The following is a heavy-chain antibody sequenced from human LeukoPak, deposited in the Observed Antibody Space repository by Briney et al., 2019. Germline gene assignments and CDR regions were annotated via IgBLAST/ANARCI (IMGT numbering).Heavy chain of an antibody. CDR3: ARARIAARPAIPQQRHPYYYYYMDV. Sequence: PSETLSLTCTVSGGSVSSNSFYWGWIRQPPGKGLEWIGSFYYTGSTYYNPSLKSRVSISVDTSKNQFSLKLSSVTAADTAVYYCARARIAARPAIPQQRHPYYYYYMDVWGKGTTVTVSS. D-gene: IGHD6-6*01. V-gene: IGHV4-39*01. CDR1: GGSVSSNSFY. CDR2: FYYTGST. J-gene: IGHJ6*03.